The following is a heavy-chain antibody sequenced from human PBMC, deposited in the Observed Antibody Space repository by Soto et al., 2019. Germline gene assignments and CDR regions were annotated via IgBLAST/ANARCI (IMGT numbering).Heavy chain of an antibody. D-gene: IGHD1-26*01. Sequence: AAVKVPCKASGYSFTSVDINWVRQTAGQGLEWMGWMQPSTGRTGYAQKFQGRVTMTRDTSINTAYMELTTLTSDDTAFYYCARGVSAGVDYWGQGTLVTVSS. CDR1: GYSFTSVD. J-gene: IGHJ4*02. CDR2: MQPSTGRT. CDR3: ARGVSAGVDY. V-gene: IGHV1-8*01.